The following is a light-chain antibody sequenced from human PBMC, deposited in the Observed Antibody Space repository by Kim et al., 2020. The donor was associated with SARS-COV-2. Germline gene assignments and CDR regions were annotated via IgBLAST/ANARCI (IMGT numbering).Light chain of an antibody. J-gene: IGLJ2*01. Sequence: CTLGSGYSNYKVDWYQQRPGKGPRFVMRVGTGGIVGSKGDGIPDRFSVLGSGLNRYLTIKNIQEEDESDYHCGADHGSGSNFLVVFGGGTKLTVL. CDR2: VGTGGIVG. V-gene: IGLV9-49*01. CDR1: SGYSNYK. CDR3: GADHGSGSNFLVV.